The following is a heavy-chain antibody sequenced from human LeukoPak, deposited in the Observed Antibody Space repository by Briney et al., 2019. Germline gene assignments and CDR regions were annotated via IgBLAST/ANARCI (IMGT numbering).Heavy chain of an antibody. CDR2: ISSSGSTI. J-gene: IGHJ4*02. V-gene: IGHV3-48*03. CDR3: AREGTGGSGCFDY. Sequence: GGSLRLSCAASGFTFSSYEMNWVRQAPGKGLEWVSYISSSGSTIYYADSVKGRFTISRDNAKNSLYLQMNSLRAEDTAVYYCAREGTGGSGCFDYWGQGTLVTVSS. D-gene: IGHD6-25*01. CDR1: GFTFSSYE.